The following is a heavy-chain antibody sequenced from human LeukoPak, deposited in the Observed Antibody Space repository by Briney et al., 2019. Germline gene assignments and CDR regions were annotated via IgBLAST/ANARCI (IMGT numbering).Heavy chain of an antibody. J-gene: IGHJ4*02. Sequence: TGGSLRLSCAASGFTFSSYAMSWVRQAPGKGLEWVSAISGSGGSTYYADSVKGRFTISRDNSKNTLYLQMNSLRAEDTAVYYCAKGGPEYYDFWSGYFSYWGQGTLVTVSS. CDR2: ISGSGGST. D-gene: IGHD3-3*01. CDR1: GFTFSSYA. V-gene: IGHV3-23*01. CDR3: AKGGPEYYDFWSGYFSY.